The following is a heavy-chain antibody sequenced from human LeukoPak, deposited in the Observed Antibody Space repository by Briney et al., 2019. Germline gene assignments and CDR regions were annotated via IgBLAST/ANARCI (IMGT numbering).Heavy chain of an antibody. CDR2: ISSSSSYT. CDR1: GSTFSDYY. V-gene: IGHV3-11*06. J-gene: IGHJ4*02. D-gene: IGHD3/OR15-3a*01. CDR3: ARDYPTWTPYYFDY. Sequence: GGSLRLSCAASGSTFSDYYMSWIRQAPGKGLEWVSYISSSSSYTNYADSVKGRFTISRDNAKNSLYLQMNSLRAEDTAVYYCARDYPTWTPYYFDYWGQGTLVTVSS.